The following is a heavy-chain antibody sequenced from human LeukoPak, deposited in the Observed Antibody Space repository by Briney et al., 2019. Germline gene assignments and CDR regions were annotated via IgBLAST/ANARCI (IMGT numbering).Heavy chain of an antibody. CDR3: ASSRN. V-gene: IGHV3-7*02. J-gene: IGHJ4*02. CDR2: INQDGSEK. CDR1: GFTFSDYW. Sequence: GGSLRLSCALSGFTFSDYWMSWVRQAPGKGLEWVANINQDGSEKYYVDSVKGRFTISRDNAKNSLYLQMNSLKDEDTSVYYCASSRNWGQGTLVTVSS.